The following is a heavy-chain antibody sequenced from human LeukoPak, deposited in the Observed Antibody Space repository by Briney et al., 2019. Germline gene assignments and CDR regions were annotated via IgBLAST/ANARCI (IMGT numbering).Heavy chain of an antibody. D-gene: IGHD2-15*01. V-gene: IGHV4-38-2*02. CDR2: IYYSGST. CDR3: ARDIVVVAGSDAFDI. CDR1: GYSISSGYY. Sequence: SETLSLTCTVSGYSISSGYYWGWIRQPPGKGLEWIGSIYYSGSTYYNPSLKSRVTISVDTSKNQFSLKLSSVTAADTAVYYCARDIVVVAGSDAFDIWGQGTMVTVSS. J-gene: IGHJ3*02.